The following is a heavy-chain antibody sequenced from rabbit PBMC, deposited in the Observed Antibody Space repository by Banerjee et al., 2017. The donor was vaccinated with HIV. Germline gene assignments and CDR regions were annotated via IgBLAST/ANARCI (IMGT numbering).Heavy chain of an antibody. V-gene: IGHV1S40*01. D-gene: IGHD4-1*01. CDR2: MLTDSGGWA. Sequence: QSLEESGGGLVKPGGTLTLTCKASGIDFSSSYWICWVRQAPGKGLEWIACMLTDSGGWAVYASWAKGRFTISETSSTTVTLQLNSLTAADTATYFCARDHSGWGASFNLWGPGTLVTVS. CDR3: ARDHSGWGASFNL. CDR1: GIDFSSSYW. J-gene: IGHJ4*01.